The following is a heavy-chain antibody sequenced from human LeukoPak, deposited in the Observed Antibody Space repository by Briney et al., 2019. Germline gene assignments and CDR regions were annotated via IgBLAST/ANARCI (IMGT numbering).Heavy chain of an antibody. CDR3: ARDKDLYDSRGFAFGC. D-gene: IGHD3-22*01. Sequence: SETLSLTCTGSGGSISSYYWSWIRQPPGKGPEWIGYIYDSGNTKYNPSLKSRVTISVDTPKNQFSLRLVSVTAADTAVYYCARDKDLYDSRGFAFGCWGRGTLVTVSS. CDR2: IYDSGNT. J-gene: IGHJ5*01. V-gene: IGHV4-59*01. CDR1: GGSISSYY.